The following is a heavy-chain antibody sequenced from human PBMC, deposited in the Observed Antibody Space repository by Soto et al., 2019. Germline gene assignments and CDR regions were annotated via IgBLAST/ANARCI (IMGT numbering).Heavy chain of an antibody. V-gene: IGHV4-4*02. CDR2: IYHSGST. D-gene: IGHD6-19*01. CDR1: SGSISSSNW. CDR3: ARDTGYSSAGNAFDI. Sequence: SETLSLTCAVSSGSISSSNWWSWVRQPPGKGLEWIGEIYHSGSTNYNPSLKSRVTISVDKSKNQFSLKLSSVTAADTAVYYCARDTGYSSAGNAFDIWGQGTMVTVSS. J-gene: IGHJ3*02.